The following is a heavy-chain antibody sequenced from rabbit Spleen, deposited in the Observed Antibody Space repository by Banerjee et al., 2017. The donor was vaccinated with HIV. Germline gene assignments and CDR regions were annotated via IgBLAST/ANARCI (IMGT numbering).Heavy chain of an antibody. D-gene: IGHD1-1*01. CDR2: IRGGSSGNT. Sequence: QQQLVESGGGLVQPGGSLKLSCKASGFDFSSYGVSWVRQAPGKGLEWIACIRGGSSGNTYYASWAKGRFTISKTSSTTVTLQMTSLTVADTATYFCARDLVAVIGWNFNLWGQGTLVTVS. V-gene: IGHV1S45*01. CDR1: GFDFSSYG. CDR3: ARDLVAVIGWNFNL. J-gene: IGHJ4*01.